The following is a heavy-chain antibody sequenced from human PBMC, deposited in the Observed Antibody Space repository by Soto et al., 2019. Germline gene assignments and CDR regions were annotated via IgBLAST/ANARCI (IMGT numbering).Heavy chain of an antibody. Sequence: EVQLLESGGGLVQPGGSLRLSCAASGFSLSSYAMSWVRQAPGKGLEWVSAISGGGGSTYYADSVQGRFTISRDNSKNTLYLQMHSLKAEDTAVYFCAKDREWELLVSQHWGQGTLVTVSS. V-gene: IGHV3-23*01. J-gene: IGHJ1*01. CDR3: AKDREWELLVSQH. D-gene: IGHD1-26*01. CDR1: GFSLSSYA. CDR2: ISGGGGST.